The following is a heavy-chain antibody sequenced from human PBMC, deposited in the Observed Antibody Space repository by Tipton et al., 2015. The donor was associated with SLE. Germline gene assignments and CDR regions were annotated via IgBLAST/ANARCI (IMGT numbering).Heavy chain of an antibody. Sequence: SLRLSCAASGFTFSSYAMSWVRQAPGKGLEWVSAISGSGGSTYNADSVKGRFTISRDNSKNTLYLQMNSLRAEDTAVYYCARVSATGTVRYFDYWGQGTLVTVSS. J-gene: IGHJ4*02. CDR1: GFTFSSYA. CDR3: ARVSATGTVRYFDY. CDR2: ISGSGGST. D-gene: IGHD4-17*01. V-gene: IGHV3-23*01.